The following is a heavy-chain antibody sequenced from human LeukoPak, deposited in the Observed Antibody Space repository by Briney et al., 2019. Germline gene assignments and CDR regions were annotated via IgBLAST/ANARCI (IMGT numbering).Heavy chain of an antibody. V-gene: IGHV4-30-4*08. D-gene: IGHD2-21*02. J-gene: IGHJ4*02. CDR3: AGNDVVTASFDY. CDR2: IYYSGST. Sequence: WIRQPPGKGLEWIGYIYYSGSTYYNPSLKSRVTISVDTSKNQFSLKLSSVTAADTAVYYCAGNDVVTASFDYWGQGTLVTVSS.